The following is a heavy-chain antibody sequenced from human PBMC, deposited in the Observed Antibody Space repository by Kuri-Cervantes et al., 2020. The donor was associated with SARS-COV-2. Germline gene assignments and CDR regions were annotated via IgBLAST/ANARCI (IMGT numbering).Heavy chain of an antibody. CDR2: IYYSGST. CDR3: AAQLHCSSTSCYLNY. D-gene: IGHD2-2*01. V-gene: IGHV4-59*08. Sequence: SETLSLTCTVSGGSISSHYWNWIRQPPGKGLEWIGYIYYSGSTNYNPSLKSRVTISVDTSKNQFSLKLSSVTAADTAVYYCAAQLHCSSTSCYLNYWGQGTLVTVSS. J-gene: IGHJ4*02. CDR1: GGSISSHY.